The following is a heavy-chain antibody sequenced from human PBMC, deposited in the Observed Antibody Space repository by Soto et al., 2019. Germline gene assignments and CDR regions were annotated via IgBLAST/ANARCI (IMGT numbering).Heavy chain of an antibody. V-gene: IGHV4-39*07. Sequence: SETLSLTCTVSGGSISSSSYYWGWIRQAPGKGLEWIGSIYYSGSTYYNPSLTSRVTISVDTSKNQFSLKLSSVTAADTAVYYCARSGLISRGDYDFDFWGQGTLVT. J-gene: IGHJ5*01. D-gene: IGHD4-17*01. CDR1: GGSISSSSYY. CDR3: ARSGLISRGDYDFDF. CDR2: IYYSGST.